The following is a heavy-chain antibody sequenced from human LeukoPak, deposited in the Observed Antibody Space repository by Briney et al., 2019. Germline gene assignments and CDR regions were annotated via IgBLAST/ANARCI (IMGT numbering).Heavy chain of an antibody. CDR1: GGSISSYY. CDR3: ARSGGSYYYGSGSFRDY. D-gene: IGHD3-10*01. CDR2: IYTSGST. Sequence: SETLSLTCTVSGGSISSYYWSWIRQPAGKGLEWIGRIYTSGSTNYNPSLTSRVTISVDTSKNQFSLKLSSVTAADTAVYYCARSGGSYYYGSGSFRDYWGQGTLVTVSS. V-gene: IGHV4-4*07. J-gene: IGHJ4*02.